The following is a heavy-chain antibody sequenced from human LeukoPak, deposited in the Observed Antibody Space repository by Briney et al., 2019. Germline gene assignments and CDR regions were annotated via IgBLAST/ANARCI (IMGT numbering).Heavy chain of an antibody. CDR3: ARSPVWWFDP. J-gene: IGHJ5*02. Sequence: PSQTLSLTCTVSGGSISSGSYYWSWIRQPAGKGLEWIGRIYTSGSTNYNPSLKSRVTISVDTSKNQCSLKLSSVTAADTAVYYCARSPVWWFDPWGQGTLVTVSS. D-gene: IGHD3-16*01. V-gene: IGHV4-61*02. CDR1: GGSISSGSYY. CDR2: IYTSGST.